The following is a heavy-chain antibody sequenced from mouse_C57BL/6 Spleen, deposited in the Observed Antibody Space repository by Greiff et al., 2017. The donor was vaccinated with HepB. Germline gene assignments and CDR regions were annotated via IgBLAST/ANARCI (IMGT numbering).Heavy chain of an antibody. J-gene: IGHJ3*01. CDR1: GFTFSSYG. CDR3: ARQTDGSSYDWFAY. CDR2: ISSGGSYT. D-gene: IGHD1-1*01. V-gene: IGHV5-6*01. Sequence: EVMLVESGGDLVKPGGSLKLSCAASGFTFSSYGMSWVRQTPDKRLEWVATISSGGSYTYYPDSVKGRFPISRDNAKNTLYLQMSSLKSEDTAMYYCARQTDGSSYDWFAYWGQGTLVTVSA.